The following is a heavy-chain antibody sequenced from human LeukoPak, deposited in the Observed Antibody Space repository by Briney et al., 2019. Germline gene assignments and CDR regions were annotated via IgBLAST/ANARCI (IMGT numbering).Heavy chain of an antibody. CDR1: GFTFSSYA. V-gene: IGHV3-23*01. Sequence: GGSLRLSCAASGFTFSSYAMSWVRQAPGKGLEWVSAISGSGGSTYYADSVKGRFTISRDNAKDTLFLQMNSLTAEDTAVYYCAKSPEVSVVVTALDSWGQGTLVTVSS. CDR3: AKSPEVSVVVTALDS. D-gene: IGHD3-22*01. CDR2: ISGSGGST. J-gene: IGHJ4*02.